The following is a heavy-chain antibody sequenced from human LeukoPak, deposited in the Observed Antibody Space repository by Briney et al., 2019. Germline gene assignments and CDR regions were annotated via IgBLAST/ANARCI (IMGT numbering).Heavy chain of an antibody. CDR3: ARYPIVVVPAAITDAFDI. D-gene: IGHD2-2*02. J-gene: IGHJ3*02. CDR2: ISYSGNT. V-gene: IGHV4-59*12. CDR1: SGSISYYY. Sequence: NSSETLSLTCSVSSGSISYYYWSWIRQPPGKGLEWIGYISYSGNTNYNPSLKSRVTISVDTSKNQFSLKLSSATAADTAVYYCARYPIVVVPAAITDAFDIWGQGTMVTVSS.